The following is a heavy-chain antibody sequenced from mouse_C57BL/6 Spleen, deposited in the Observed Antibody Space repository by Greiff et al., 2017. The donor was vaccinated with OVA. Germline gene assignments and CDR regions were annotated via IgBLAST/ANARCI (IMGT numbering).Heavy chain of an antibody. CDR2: IHPNSGST. J-gene: IGHJ1*03. Sequence: VQLQQSGAELVKPGASVKLSCKASGYTFTSYWMHWVKQRPGQGLEWIGMIHPNSGSTNYNEKFKSKATLTVDKSSSTAYMQLSSLTSEDSAVYYCARVYDYDVGFWYFDVWGTGTTVTVSS. CDR3: ARVYDYDVGFWYFDV. CDR1: GYTFTSYW. D-gene: IGHD2-4*01. V-gene: IGHV1-64*01.